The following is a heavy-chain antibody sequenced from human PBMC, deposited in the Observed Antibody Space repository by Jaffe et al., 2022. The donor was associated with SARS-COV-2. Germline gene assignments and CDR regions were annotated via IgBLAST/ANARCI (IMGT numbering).Heavy chain of an antibody. CDR1: GFTFDDYA. Sequence: EVQLVESGGGLVQPGRSLRLSCAASGFTFDDYAMHWVRQAPGKGLEWVSGISWNSGSIGYADSVKGRFTISRDNAKNSLYLQMNSLRAEDTALYYCAKDMGAAAPDPDNYYGMDVWGQGTTVTVSS. D-gene: IGHD6-13*01. CDR3: AKDMGAAAPDPDNYYGMDV. CDR2: ISWNSGSI. J-gene: IGHJ6*02. V-gene: IGHV3-9*01.